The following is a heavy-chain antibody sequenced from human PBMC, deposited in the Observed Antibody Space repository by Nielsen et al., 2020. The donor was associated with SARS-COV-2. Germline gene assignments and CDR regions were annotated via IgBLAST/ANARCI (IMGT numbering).Heavy chain of an antibody. Sequence: ASVKVSCKASDNTFTTISWVRQAPGQGLEWMGRISGNNGNVKYAQNLQGRVTMTTDTSTYTVYMELKRLRSDDTAVYYCAREILPWGGAYVHYYYMDVWGKGTTVTVSS. J-gene: IGHJ6*03. D-gene: IGHD3-16*01. CDR2: ISGNNGNV. CDR1: DNTFTT. V-gene: IGHV1-18*01. CDR3: AREILPWGGAYVHYYYMDV.